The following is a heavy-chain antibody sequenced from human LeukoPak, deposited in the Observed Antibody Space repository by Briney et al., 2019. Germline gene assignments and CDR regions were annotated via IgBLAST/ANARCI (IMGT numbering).Heavy chain of an antibody. J-gene: IGHJ4*02. Sequence: HPGGSLRLSCAASGFTFNSYAMSWVRQAPGKGLEWVSAISGSGGSTYYADSVKGRFTISRDNSKNTLYLQMNSLRAEDTAVYYCAKDPTMIVVVIPDYWGQGTLVTVSS. CDR3: AKDPTMIVVVIPDY. V-gene: IGHV3-23*01. CDR1: GFTFNSYA. CDR2: ISGSGGST. D-gene: IGHD3-22*01.